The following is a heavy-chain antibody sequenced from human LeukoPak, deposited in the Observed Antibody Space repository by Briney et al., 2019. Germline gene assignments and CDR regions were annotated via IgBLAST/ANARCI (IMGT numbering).Heavy chain of an antibody. D-gene: IGHD3-22*01. V-gene: IGHV3-23*01. CDR1: GFTFSSYA. CDR2: ISGSGGST. Sequence: GGSLRLSCAASGFTFSSYAMSWVRQAPGKGLEWVSAISGSGGSTYYADSVKGRFTIFRDNSKNTLYLQMHSLSPEDTAVYYCAKFIFYSGSEGYGDRWGQGTLVTVSS. CDR3: AKFIFYSGSEGYGDR. J-gene: IGHJ5*02.